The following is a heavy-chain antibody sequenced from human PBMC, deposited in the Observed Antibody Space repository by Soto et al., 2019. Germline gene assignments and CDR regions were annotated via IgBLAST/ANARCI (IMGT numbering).Heavy chain of an antibody. CDR3: ARDDEAGWCVP. V-gene: IGHV3-48*01. CDR2: ISSSSSTI. D-gene: IGHD3-10*01. Sequence: EVQLVESGGGLVQPGGSLRLSCAASGFTFSSYSMNWVRQAPGKGLEWVSYISSSSSTIYYADCVKGRFTISRDNAKNSLFLQMNSLRAEDTAVYSCARDDEAGWCVPWGQGPLVTVS. J-gene: IGHJ5*02. CDR1: GFTFSSYS.